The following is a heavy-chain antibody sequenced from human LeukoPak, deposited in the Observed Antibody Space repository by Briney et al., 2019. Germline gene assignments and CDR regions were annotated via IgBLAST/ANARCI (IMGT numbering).Heavy chain of an antibody. CDR3: SRGRLLYPFDP. CDR2: IIPIFGTA. CDR1: GGTFSSYA. D-gene: IGHD3-3*01. Sequence: GASVNVSCKASGGTFSSYAISWVRQAPGQGLEWMGRIIPIFGTANYAQKFQGRVTITTDESTSTAYTALSSLRSEDTAVYYCSRGRLLYPFDPWGQGTLVTVSS. J-gene: IGHJ5*02. V-gene: IGHV1-69*05.